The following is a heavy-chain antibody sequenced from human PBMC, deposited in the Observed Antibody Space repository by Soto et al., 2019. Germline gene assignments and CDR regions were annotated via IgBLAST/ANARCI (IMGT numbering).Heavy chain of an antibody. J-gene: IGHJ3*02. Sequence: QVQLVQSGAEVKKPGASVKVSCKASGYTFTSYAMHWVRQAPGQRLEWMGWINAGNGNTKYSQKFQGRVTITRDTSASTAYMELSSLRFEDTAVYFCATAIADDAFDIWCRGTMVTVSS. D-gene: IGHD2-2*01. CDR1: GYTFTSYA. CDR2: INAGNGNT. CDR3: ATAIADDAFDI. V-gene: IGHV1-3*01.